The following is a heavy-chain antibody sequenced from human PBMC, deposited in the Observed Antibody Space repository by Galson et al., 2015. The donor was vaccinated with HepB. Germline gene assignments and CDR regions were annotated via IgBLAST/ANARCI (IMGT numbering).Heavy chain of an antibody. CDR2: IKPDGTET. Sequence: SLRLSCAVSGITFSSYWMNWLRQAPGKGLECVASIKPDGTETQYVDPVKGRFTISRDNAKNSLYLQINSLTVEDTAVYYCATGALMSAFDNLGRGTKVTVSS. V-gene: IGHV3-7*01. J-gene: IGHJ3*02. CDR1: GITFSSYW. D-gene: IGHD2-8*01. CDR3: ATGALMSAFDN.